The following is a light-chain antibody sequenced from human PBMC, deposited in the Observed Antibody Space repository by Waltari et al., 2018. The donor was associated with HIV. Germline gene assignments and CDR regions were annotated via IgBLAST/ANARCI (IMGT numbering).Light chain of an antibody. Sequence: DIRMTQSPSSLSTFVGDRVTITCRATHDIGNSLAWYQQRPGQVPKLLIYSTSTVQTGGPIRLSGSGSGTFFTLSISSLQPEDVGTYFCQKYNSAPHTFGQGTKVEI. CDR3: QKYNSAPHT. CDR2: STS. J-gene: IGKJ1*01. CDR1: HDIGNS. V-gene: IGKV1-27*01.